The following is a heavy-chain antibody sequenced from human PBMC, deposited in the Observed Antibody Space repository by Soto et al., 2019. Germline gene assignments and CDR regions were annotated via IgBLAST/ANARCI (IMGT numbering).Heavy chain of an antibody. Sequence: EVQLVESGGGLVQPGGSLRLSCATSGFTFSGYWMHWVRQAPGTGLVWVSRINTDGGNRHYADSVKGRFIISRDNAENTLYLQMNSLRAEDTAVYYCASFWSGYGYHYSMDVWGKGTTVTVSS. CDR1: GFTFSGYW. V-gene: IGHV3-74*01. CDR2: INTDGGNR. J-gene: IGHJ6*03. CDR3: ASFWSGYGYHYSMDV. D-gene: IGHD3-3*01.